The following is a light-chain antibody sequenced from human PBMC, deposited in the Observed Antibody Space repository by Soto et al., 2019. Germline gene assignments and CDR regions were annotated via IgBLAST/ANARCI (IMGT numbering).Light chain of an antibody. V-gene: IGLV1-47*01. CDR3: AAWDDSLSGVV. CDR2: RNN. Sequence: QAVVTQPPSASGTPGQRVTISCSRSSSNIGSNYVFWYQHLPGTAPKLLIYRNNQRPSGVPDRFSGSKSGTSASLAISGLRSEDETDYYCAAWDDSLSGVVFGGGTKLTVL. CDR1: SSNIGSNY. J-gene: IGLJ2*01.